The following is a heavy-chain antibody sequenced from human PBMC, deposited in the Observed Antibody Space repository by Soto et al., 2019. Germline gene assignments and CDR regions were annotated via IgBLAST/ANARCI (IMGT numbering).Heavy chain of an antibody. CDR1: GYTFTSCG. J-gene: IGHJ3*02. CDR2: ISAYNGNT. D-gene: IGHD3-22*01. CDR3: ARVVYYYDSSGYYLDAFDI. Sequence: ASVKVSCKASGYTFTSCGISWVRQAPGQGLEWMGWISAYNGNTNYAQKLQGRVTMTTDTSTSTAYMELRSLRSDDTAVYYCARVVYYYDSSGYYLDAFDIWGQGTMVTVSS. V-gene: IGHV1-18*01.